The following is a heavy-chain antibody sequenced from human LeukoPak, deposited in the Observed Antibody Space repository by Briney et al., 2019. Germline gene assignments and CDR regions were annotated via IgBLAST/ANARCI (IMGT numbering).Heavy chain of an antibody. CDR1: GFPFSIYA. J-gene: IGHJ4*02. CDR2: ISSRSDYT. CDR3: AKDRPNYYESNGHYYRRDGDY. V-gene: IGHV3-23*01. D-gene: IGHD3-22*01. Sequence: PGGSLRLSCAASGFPFSIYAMSWVRQAPGKGLEWVSSISSRSDYTYYEDSVKGRFTISRDNSQNTLYLQMNSLRAEDTAIYYCAKDRPNYYESNGHYYRRDGDYWGQGTLVTVSS.